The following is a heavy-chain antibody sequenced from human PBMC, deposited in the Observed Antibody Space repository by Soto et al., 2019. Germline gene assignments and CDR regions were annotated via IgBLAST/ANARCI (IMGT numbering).Heavy chain of an antibody. CDR3: ARLVYDSSGYRPG. CDR1: GGSISSSSYY. V-gene: IGHV4-39*01. D-gene: IGHD3-22*01. Sequence: QLQLQESGPGLVKPSETLSLTCTVYGGSISSSSYYWGWIRQPPGKGLEWIGSIYYSGSTYYNPALKRRVALYVDTFTNQFSLKLRAVTAADTAVYYCARLVYDSSGYRPGWGQGTLVTVSS. J-gene: IGHJ4*02. CDR2: IYYSGST.